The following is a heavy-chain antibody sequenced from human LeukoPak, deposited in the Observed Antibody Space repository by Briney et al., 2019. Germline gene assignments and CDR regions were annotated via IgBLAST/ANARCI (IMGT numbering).Heavy chain of an antibody. CDR1: GFTFSGYA. CDR2: ISGSGGST. CDR3: AKGFQMATIPLDY. J-gene: IGHJ4*02. D-gene: IGHD5-24*01. Sequence: GGSLRLSCAASGFTFSGYAMSWVRQAPGKGLGWVSAISGSGGSTYYADSVKGRFTISRDNSKNTLYLQMNSLRAEDTAVYYCAKGFQMATIPLDYWGQGTLVTVSS. V-gene: IGHV3-23*01.